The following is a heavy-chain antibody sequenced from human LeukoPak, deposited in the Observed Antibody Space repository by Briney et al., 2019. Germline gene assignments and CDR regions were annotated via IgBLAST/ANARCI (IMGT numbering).Heavy chain of an antibody. Sequence: ASVKVSCKASGYTFTSYGISWVRQAPGQGLEWMGWISAYNGNTNYAQKLQGRVTMTTDTSTSTAYMELRSLRSDDTAVYYCARLTYQLLSEGWFDPWGQGTLVTVSS. D-gene: IGHD2-2*01. CDR1: GYTFTSYG. CDR3: ARLTYQLLSEGWFDP. J-gene: IGHJ5*02. V-gene: IGHV1-18*01. CDR2: ISAYNGNT.